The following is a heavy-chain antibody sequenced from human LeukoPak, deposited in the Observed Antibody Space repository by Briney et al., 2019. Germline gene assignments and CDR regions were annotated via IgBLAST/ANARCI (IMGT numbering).Heavy chain of an antibody. CDR3: ARHNHYYHSRGFDY. J-gene: IGHJ4*02. CDR1: GFTVSTNY. D-gene: IGHD3-22*01. CDR2: LYSGGSA. V-gene: IGHV3-66*02. Sequence: GGSLRLSCAASGFTVSTNYMSWVRQAPGKGLEWVSVLYSGGSAYYADSVKGRFTISRDNSKNTLYLQMNSLRAEVTAVYYCARHNHYYHSRGFDYWGQGTLVTVSS.